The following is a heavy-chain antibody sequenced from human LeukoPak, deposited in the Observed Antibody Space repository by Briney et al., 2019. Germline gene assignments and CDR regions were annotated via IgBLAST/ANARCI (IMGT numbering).Heavy chain of an antibody. J-gene: IGHJ5*02. CDR1: GFTFSSYW. V-gene: IGHV3-74*01. CDR2: LNSDGSST. Sequence: PGGSLRLSCAASGFTFSSYWMHWVRQASGKGLVWVSRLNSDGSSTNYADSVKGRFTISRDNARNTLYLQMNSLRAEDTAVYYCARGYDYNWFDPWGQGTLVTVSS. D-gene: IGHD5-12*01. CDR3: ARGYDYNWFDP.